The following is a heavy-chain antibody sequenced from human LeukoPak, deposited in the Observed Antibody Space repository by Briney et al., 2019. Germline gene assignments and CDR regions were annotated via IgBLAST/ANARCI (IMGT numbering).Heavy chain of an antibody. CDR3: ARFLTVVTPSLYYYYGMDV. J-gene: IGHJ6*02. D-gene: IGHD4-23*01. Sequence: SETLSLTCTVSGGSISSYYWSWIRQPPGKGLEWIGYIYYSGSTNYNSSLKSRVTISVDTSKNQFSLKLSSVTAADTAVYYCARFLTVVTPSLYYYYGMDVWGQGTTVTVSS. CDR1: GGSISSYY. CDR2: IYYSGST. V-gene: IGHV4-59*08.